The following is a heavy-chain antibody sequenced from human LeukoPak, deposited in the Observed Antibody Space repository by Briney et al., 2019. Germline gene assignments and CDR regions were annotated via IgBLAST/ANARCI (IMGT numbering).Heavy chain of an antibody. D-gene: IGHD4-11*01. V-gene: IGHV4-61*01. CDR3: ARVLTVTTGGHYFDY. J-gene: IGHJ4*02. CDR2: IYYSGST. CDR1: GGSVSSGSYY. Sequence: PSETLSLTCTVSGGSVSSGSYYWSWIRQPPGKGLEWIGYIYYSGSTNYNPSLKSRVTISVDTSKNQFSLKLSSVTAADTAVYYCARVLTVTTGGHYFDYWGQGTLVTVSS.